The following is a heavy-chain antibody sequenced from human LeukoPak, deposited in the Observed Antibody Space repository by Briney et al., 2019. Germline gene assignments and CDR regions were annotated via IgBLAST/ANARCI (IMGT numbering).Heavy chain of an antibody. D-gene: IGHD5-18*01. CDR1: GFTFSSYA. CDR2: IPYDGSNK. Sequence: GGSLRLSCAASGFTFSSYAMHWVRQAPGKGLEWVAVIPYDGSNKYYADSVKGRFTISRDNSKNTLYLQMNSLRAEDTAVYYCADLGYGTGDWGQGTLVTVSS. CDR3: ADLGYGTGD. J-gene: IGHJ4*02. V-gene: IGHV3-30-3*01.